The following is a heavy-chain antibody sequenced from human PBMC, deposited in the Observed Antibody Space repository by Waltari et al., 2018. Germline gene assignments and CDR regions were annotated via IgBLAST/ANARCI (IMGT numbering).Heavy chain of an antibody. D-gene: IGHD5-12*01. CDR3: AKDGLGLRWSVDY. CDR2: ISGSGGST. CDR1: GFTFSSYA. J-gene: IGHJ4*02. Sequence: EVQLLESGGGLVQPGGSLRLSCAASGFTFSSYAMSWVRQAPGKGLEWVSAISGSGGSTYYADAVKGRFTISRDKSKNTLYLQMNSLRAEDTAVYYCAKDGLGLRWSVDYWGQGTLVTVSS. V-gene: IGHV3-23*01.